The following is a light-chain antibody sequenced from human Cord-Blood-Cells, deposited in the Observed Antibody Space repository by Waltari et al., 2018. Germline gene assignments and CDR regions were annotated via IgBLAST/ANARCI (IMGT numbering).Light chain of an antibody. Sequence: DILMTPTLVPLGVSLGERATLTRTSSESVLYSSNNKNYLAWYQQKPGQPPKLLIYWASTRESGVPDRFSGSGSGTEFPLTISSLQAEDVAVYYCQQYNSSPYSFGQGTKLEIK. CDR3: QQYNSSPYS. CDR1: ESVLYSSNNKNY. CDR2: WAS. V-gene: IGKV4-1*01. J-gene: IGKJ2*03.